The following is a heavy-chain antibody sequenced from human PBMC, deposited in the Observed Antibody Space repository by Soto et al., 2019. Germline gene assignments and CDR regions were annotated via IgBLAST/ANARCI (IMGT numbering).Heavy chain of an antibody. CDR3: ARDLCPLGSGSPCPTSGMDV. CDR1: RYSFTAHY. V-gene: IGHV1-2*02. J-gene: IGHJ6*02. CDR2: LKSDNGGS. D-gene: IGHD3-10*01. Sequence: QGQLLQSGAEVKAPGASVKISCKASRYSFTAHYIHWVRQTPGQGLQHLGGLKSDNGGSYSAPKFQGRAAMTAATSTSTAYLELTGLQSADTAVYFCARDLCPLGSGSPCPTSGMDVWGPGTSVTVSS.